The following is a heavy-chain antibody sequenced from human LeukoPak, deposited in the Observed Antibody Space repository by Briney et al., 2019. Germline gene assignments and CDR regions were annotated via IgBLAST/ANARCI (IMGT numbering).Heavy chain of an antibody. CDR2: IRQDGSEK. J-gene: IGHJ3*02. CDR1: GFTFSTYW. CDR3: ARDIAVAPRDAFDI. V-gene: IGHV3-7*04. Sequence: GESLKISCAASGFTFSTYWMSWVRQAPGKGLEWVANIRQDGSEKYYVDSVRGRFTISRDNARNSLFLHMNSLKAEDTAVYYCARDIAVAPRDAFDIWGQGTMVTVSS. D-gene: IGHD6-19*01.